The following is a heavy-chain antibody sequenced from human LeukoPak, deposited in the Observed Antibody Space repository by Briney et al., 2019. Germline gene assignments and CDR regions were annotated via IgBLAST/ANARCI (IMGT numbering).Heavy chain of an antibody. J-gene: IGHJ6*02. CDR2: ISHTGSTM. CDR1: GFTFSSYS. V-gene: IGHV3-48*04. Sequence: HSGGSLRLSCAASGFTFSSYSMNWVRQAPGKGLEWVSYISHTGSTMSYADSVKGRFTIPRDNARNSLYLQMNSLRAEDTAVYYCAIPPLSGTGSSRPLAGMDVWGQGTTVTVSS. CDR3: AIPPLSGTGSSRPLAGMDV. D-gene: IGHD3-10*01.